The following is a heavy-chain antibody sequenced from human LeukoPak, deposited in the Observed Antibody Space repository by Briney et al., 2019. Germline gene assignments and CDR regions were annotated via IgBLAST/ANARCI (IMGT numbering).Heavy chain of an antibody. V-gene: IGHV1-2*02. CDR1: GYTFTVYY. Sequence: GASVKVSCKASGYTFTVYYMHWVRQAPGQGLEWMGWINPNSGGTNYAQKFQGRVTMTRDTSISTAYMELSRLRSDDTAVYYCARGVGIVGAKPPNWDYFDYWGQGTLVTVSS. CDR3: ARGVGIVGAKPPNWDYFDY. CDR2: INPNSGGT. D-gene: IGHD1-26*01. J-gene: IGHJ4*02.